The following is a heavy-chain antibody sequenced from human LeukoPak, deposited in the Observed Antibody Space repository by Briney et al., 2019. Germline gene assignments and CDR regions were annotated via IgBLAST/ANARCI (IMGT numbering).Heavy chain of an antibody. J-gene: IGHJ6*03. D-gene: IGHD3-3*01. CDR2: IRRKGYGGTT. Sequence: GGSLRLSCTASGFTFGDYSLSWVRQAPGKGLEWVGFIRRKGYGGTTEYAPSVKGRFIISRDDSKSTAYLQMNSLKTEDTAVYYCTRDHDFWSGPFDVWGKGTTVTVS. CDR3: TRDHDFWSGPFDV. CDR1: GFTFGDYS. V-gene: IGHV3-49*04.